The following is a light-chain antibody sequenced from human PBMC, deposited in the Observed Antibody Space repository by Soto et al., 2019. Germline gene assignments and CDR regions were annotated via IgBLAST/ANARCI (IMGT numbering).Light chain of an antibody. CDR3: SSYTTSSTLI. Sequence: QSVPTQPASVSGSPGQSITISCTGTSSDVGRYKLVSWYQQHPGKAPKLMIYDVTNRPSGGSNRFSGSKSGNTASLTISGLQAEDEADYYCSSYTTSSTLIFGGGTKLTVL. V-gene: IGLV2-14*03. CDR2: DVT. J-gene: IGLJ2*01. CDR1: SSDVGRYKL.